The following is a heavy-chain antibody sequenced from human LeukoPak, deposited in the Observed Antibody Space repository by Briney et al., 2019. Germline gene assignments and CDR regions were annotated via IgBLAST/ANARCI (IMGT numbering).Heavy chain of an antibody. CDR1: GGTFSSYA. D-gene: IGHD3-3*01. CDR3: AAVSPYYDFWSGYYEADY. CDR2: IIPILGIT. J-gene: IGHJ4*02. Sequence: ASMKVSCKASGGTFSSYAISWVRQAPGQGLEWMGRIIPILGITNYAQKFQGRVTITRDMSTSTAYMELSSLRSEDTAVYYCAAVSPYYDFWSGYYEADYWGQGTLVTVSS. V-gene: IGHV1-69*04.